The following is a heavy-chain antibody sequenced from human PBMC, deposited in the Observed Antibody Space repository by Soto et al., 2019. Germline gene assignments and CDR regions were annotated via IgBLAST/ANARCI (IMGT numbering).Heavy chain of an antibody. CDR2: ISYDGSNK. V-gene: IGHV3-30-3*01. CDR3: ARATTYAFDI. J-gene: IGHJ3*02. Sequence: GGSLRLSCAASGFTFSSYAMHWVRQAPGKGLEWVAVISYDGSNKYYADSVKGRFTISRDNSKNTLYLQMNSLRAEDTAVYYCARATTYAFDIWGPGTMGTVSS. D-gene: IGHD5-12*01. CDR1: GFTFSSYA.